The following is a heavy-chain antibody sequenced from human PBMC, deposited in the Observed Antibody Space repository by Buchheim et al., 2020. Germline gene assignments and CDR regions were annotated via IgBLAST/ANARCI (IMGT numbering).Heavy chain of an antibody. CDR3: SRGAAARPGY. Sequence: QVHLQESGPGLVKPSETLSLTCTVSGGSISGYYLTWLRQLPGRGLEWIGYIHSTGSTHYSPSLRRRSTLSLDTSKNQFSLTLTSMTPADTAVYYCSRGAAARPGYWGQG. D-gene: IGHD6-6*01. CDR2: IHSTGST. J-gene: IGHJ4*02. V-gene: IGHV4-59*01. CDR1: GGSISGYY.